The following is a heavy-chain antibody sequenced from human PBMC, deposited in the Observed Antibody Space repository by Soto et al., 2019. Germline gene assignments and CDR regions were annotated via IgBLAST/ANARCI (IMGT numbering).Heavy chain of an antibody. D-gene: IGHD2-2*01. V-gene: IGHV3-49*03. Sequence: GSLRLSCTASGFTFGDYAMSWFRQAPGKGLEWVGFIRSKAYGGTREYAASVRGRFTISRDDSKSIAYLQMNSLKTEDTAVYYCTRDTRRYYYYGMDVWGQGTTVTVSS. CDR3: TRDTRRYYYYGMDV. CDR2: IRSKAYGGTR. J-gene: IGHJ6*02. CDR1: GFTFGDYA.